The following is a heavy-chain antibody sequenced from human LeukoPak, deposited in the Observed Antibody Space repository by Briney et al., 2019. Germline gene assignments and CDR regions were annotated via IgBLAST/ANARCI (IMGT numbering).Heavy chain of an antibody. CDR3: ARVGAVMVRGVPSYFDY. J-gene: IGHJ4*02. V-gene: IGHV3-21*01. D-gene: IGHD3-10*01. CDR1: GFTFSSSS. Sequence: GGSLRLSCAASGFTFSSSSMNWVRQAPGKGLEWVSSISSSSYIYYADSVKGRFTISRDNAKNSLYLQMNSLRAEDTAVYYCARVGAVMVRGVPSYFDYWGRGTLVTVSS. CDR2: ISSSSYI.